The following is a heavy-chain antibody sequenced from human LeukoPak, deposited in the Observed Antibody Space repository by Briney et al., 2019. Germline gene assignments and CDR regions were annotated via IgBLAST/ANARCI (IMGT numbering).Heavy chain of an antibody. Sequence: GGSLRLSCAASGFTVSGTHMSWVRQAPGKGLEWISAIYTGGTTYYSDSVEGRFTISRDKSKNTLYLHMDSLRVEDTAVYYCARDQATSRGGLDSWGQGTLDTVSS. J-gene: IGHJ4*02. D-gene: IGHD3-10*01. V-gene: IGHV3-53*01. CDR1: GFTVSGTH. CDR2: IYTGGTT. CDR3: ARDQATSRGGLDS.